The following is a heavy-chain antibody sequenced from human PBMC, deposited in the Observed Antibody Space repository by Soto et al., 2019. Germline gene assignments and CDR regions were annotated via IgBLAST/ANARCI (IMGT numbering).Heavy chain of an antibody. Sequence: QITLKESGPPLVKPTQTLTLTCTFSGFSLSTSGVGVGWIRQPPGKALEWLALIYWDDDKRYSPSLKSRLTITKDTSKNQVVLTMTNMDPVDTATYYCAHSPYCGGDCSRAFDIWGQGTMVTVSS. CDR1: GFSLSTSGVG. V-gene: IGHV2-5*02. CDR2: IYWDDDK. J-gene: IGHJ3*02. CDR3: AHSPYCGGDCSRAFDI. D-gene: IGHD2-21*02.